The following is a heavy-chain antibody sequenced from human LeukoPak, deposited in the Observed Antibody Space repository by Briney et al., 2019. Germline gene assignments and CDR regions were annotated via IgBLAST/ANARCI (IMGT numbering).Heavy chain of an antibody. CDR1: GYTFIDYY. D-gene: IGHD4-23*01. V-gene: IGHV1-2*02. CDR2: VNPDSGGT. CDR3: ARDYGGNSPYFDY. Sequence: ASVKVSCTASGYTFIDYYMYWVRQAPGQGLEWMGWVNPDSGGTNYAQKVQGRVTMTRDTSISTAYMELSRLKYDDTAVYFCARDYGGNSPYFDYWGQGTLVTVSS. J-gene: IGHJ4*02.